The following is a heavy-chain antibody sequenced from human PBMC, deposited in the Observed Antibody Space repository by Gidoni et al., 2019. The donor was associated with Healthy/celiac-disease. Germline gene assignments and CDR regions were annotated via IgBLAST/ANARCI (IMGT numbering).Heavy chain of an antibody. CDR3: AGSPHLSRPLSYSSSWYGVSFDP. V-gene: IGHV4-59*01. Sequence: QVQLQESGPGLVKHSATLSPTCPVPGGSISSYYWSWIRQPPGKGLEWIGYIYYSGSTTYNPSLKSRVTISVDTSKNQFSLKLSSVTAADTAVYYCAGSPHLSRPLSYSSSWYGVSFDPWGQGTLVTVSS. J-gene: IGHJ5*02. CDR2: IYYSGST. D-gene: IGHD6-13*01. CDR1: GGSISSYY.